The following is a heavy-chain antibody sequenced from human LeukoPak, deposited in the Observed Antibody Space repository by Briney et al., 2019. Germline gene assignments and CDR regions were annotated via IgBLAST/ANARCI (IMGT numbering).Heavy chain of an antibody. Sequence: PSGTLSLTCAVSGGSITSTNWWSWVRQPPGKGLEWIGEIYHSGSTNYNPPLKSRVTISVEKSKNQFSLKLSSVTAADTAVYYCARVGTNAFDIWGQGTMVTVSS. D-gene: IGHD7-27*01. CDR3: ARVGTNAFDI. J-gene: IGHJ3*02. CDR2: IYHSGST. V-gene: IGHV4-4*02. CDR1: GGSITSTNW.